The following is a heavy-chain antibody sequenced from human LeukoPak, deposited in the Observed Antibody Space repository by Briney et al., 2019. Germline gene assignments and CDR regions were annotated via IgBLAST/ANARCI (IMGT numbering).Heavy chain of an antibody. CDR2: IYYSGST. Sequence: SETLSLTCTVSGGSISSYYWSWIRQPPGKGLEWIGYIYYSGSTNYNPSLKSRVTISVDTSKSQFSLKLSSVTAADTAVYYCASDSGYSSSLFDYWGQGTLVTVSS. V-gene: IGHV4-59*01. CDR1: GGSISSYY. CDR3: ASDSGYSSSLFDY. D-gene: IGHD6-13*01. J-gene: IGHJ4*02.